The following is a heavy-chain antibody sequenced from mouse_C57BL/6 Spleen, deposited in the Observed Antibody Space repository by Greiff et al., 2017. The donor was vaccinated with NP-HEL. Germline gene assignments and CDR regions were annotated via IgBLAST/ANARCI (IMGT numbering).Heavy chain of an antibody. D-gene: IGHD1-1*01. CDR2: ISSGSSTI. J-gene: IGHJ1*03. CDR1: GFTFSDYG. CDR3: ARLSSFYWYFDV. Sequence: EVKLVESGGGLVKPGGSLKLSCAASGFTFSDYGMHWVRQAPEKGLEWVAYISSGSSTIYYAGTVKGRFTISRDNAKNTLFLQMTSLRSEDTAMYYCARLSSFYWYFDVWGTGTTVTVSS. V-gene: IGHV5-17*01.